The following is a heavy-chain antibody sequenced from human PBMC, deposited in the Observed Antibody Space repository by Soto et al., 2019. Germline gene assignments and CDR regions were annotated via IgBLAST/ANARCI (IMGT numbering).Heavy chain of an antibody. CDR3: ARSRITMVRGVHYSYGTDV. V-gene: IGHV1-69*02. J-gene: IGHJ6*02. CDR1: GGTFSSYT. D-gene: IGHD3-10*01. CDR2: IIPILGIA. Sequence: SVKVSCKASGGTFSSYTISWVRQAPGQGLEWMGRIIPILGIANYAQKFQGRVTITADKSTSTAYMELSSLRSEDTAVYYCARSRITMVRGVHYSYGTDVWGQGTTVTVSS.